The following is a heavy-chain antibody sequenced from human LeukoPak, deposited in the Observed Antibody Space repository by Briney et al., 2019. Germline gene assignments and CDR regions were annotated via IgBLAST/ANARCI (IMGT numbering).Heavy chain of an antibody. J-gene: IGHJ4*02. V-gene: IGHV1-69*13. CDR1: GGTFSSYA. D-gene: IGHD1-20*01. Sequence: SVKVSCKASGGTFSSYAISWVRQAPGQGLEWMGGIVPIFGTANYAQKFQGRVTTTADESTSTAYMELSSLRSDDTAVYYCARSNNWNDAYYFDYWGQGTLVTVSS. CDR2: IVPIFGTA. CDR3: ARSNNWNDAYYFDY.